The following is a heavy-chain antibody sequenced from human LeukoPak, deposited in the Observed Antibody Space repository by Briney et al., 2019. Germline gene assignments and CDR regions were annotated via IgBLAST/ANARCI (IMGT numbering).Heavy chain of an antibody. D-gene: IGHD6-19*01. Sequence: GGSLRLSCAASGFTLSSYWMHWVRQAPGKGLVWVSRINGDGSSTPYANSVKGRFTISRDNAKNTLYLQMHSLRADDMAVYYCARGSTSGWPDYFDYWGQGSVVTVSS. CDR3: ARGSTSGWPDYFDY. CDR1: GFTLSSYW. V-gene: IGHV3-74*01. J-gene: IGHJ4*02. CDR2: INGDGSST.